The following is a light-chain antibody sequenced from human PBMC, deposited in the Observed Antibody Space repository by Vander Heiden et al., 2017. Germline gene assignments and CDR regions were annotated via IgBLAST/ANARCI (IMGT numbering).Light chain of an antibody. CDR1: QSVSSSY. J-gene: IGKJ1*01. V-gene: IGKV3-20*01. CDR3: QQYGSSPKT. CDR2: GAS. Sequence: EFVLTQSPGTLSLSPGERAPLSCRASQSVSSSYLAWYQQKPGQAPRLLIYGASSRATGIPDRFSGSGSRTDFTLTISRLEPEDFAVYYCQQYGSSPKTFGQGTKVEIK.